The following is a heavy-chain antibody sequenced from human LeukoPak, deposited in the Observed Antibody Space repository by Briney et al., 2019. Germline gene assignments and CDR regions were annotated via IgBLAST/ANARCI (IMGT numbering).Heavy chain of an antibody. CDR2: INPNSGGT. CDR1: GYTFTGYY. Sequence: LGASVKVSCKASGYTFTGYYMHWVRQAPGQGLEWMGWINPNSGGTNYAQKFQGRVTMARDTSISTAYMELSRLRSDDTAAYYCARDGSYYDSSGYFDYWGQGTLVTVSS. CDR3: ARDGSYYDSSGYFDY. J-gene: IGHJ4*02. V-gene: IGHV1-2*03. D-gene: IGHD3-22*01.